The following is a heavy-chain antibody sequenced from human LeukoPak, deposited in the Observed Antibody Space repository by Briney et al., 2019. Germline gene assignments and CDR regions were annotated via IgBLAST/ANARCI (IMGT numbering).Heavy chain of an antibody. Sequence: GGSLRLSCAASGFTFSSYSMNWVRQAPGKGLEWVSSITRSSTYIYYADSVKGRFTISRDNAKNSLYLQMNSLRAEDTAVYYCGRCRYDSSGYYSIIDYWGQGTLVTVSS. V-gene: IGHV3-21*01. CDR3: GRCRYDSSGYYSIIDY. J-gene: IGHJ4*02. CDR1: GFTFSSYS. D-gene: IGHD3-22*01. CDR2: ITRSSTYI.